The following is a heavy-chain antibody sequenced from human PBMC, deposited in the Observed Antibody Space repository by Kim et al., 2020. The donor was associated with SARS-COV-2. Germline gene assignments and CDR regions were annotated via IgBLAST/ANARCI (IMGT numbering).Heavy chain of an antibody. D-gene: IGHD1-26*01. CDR3: ARGEEWDPVDY. CDR1: GFTVYSNY. CDR2: IYSGGSS. J-gene: IGHJ4*02. Sequence: GGSLRLSCAASGFTVYSNYLTWVRQAPGKALEWVSIIYSGGSSHYADSVKGRFTISRDNSTNTVFLQMNNLKAEDTGVYYCARGEEWDPVDYWGQGTLVTVSS. V-gene: IGHV3-53*01.